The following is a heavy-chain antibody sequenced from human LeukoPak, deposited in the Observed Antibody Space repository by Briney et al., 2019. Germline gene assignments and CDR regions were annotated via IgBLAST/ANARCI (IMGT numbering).Heavy chain of an antibody. CDR2: ISWNSGSI. V-gene: IGHV3-9*01. Sequence: GGSLRLSCAASGFTFDDYAMHWVRQAPGKGLEWVSGISWNSGSIGYADSVKGRFTISRDNAKNSLYLQMNSLRAEDTALYYCAKAKPSLEWLPQFDYWGQGTLVTVSS. J-gene: IGHJ4*02. CDR1: GFTFDDYA. D-gene: IGHD3-3*01. CDR3: AKAKPSLEWLPQFDY.